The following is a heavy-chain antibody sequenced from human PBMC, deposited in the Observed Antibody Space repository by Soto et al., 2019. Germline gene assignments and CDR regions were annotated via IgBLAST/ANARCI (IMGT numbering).Heavy chain of an antibody. V-gene: IGHV1-18*01. D-gene: IGHD3-22*01. Sequence: QVQLVQSGAEVKKPGASVKVSCKASGYTFTSYGISWVRQAPGQGLEWMGWISAYNGNTNYAQKLQGRVTMTTDTSPSTAYMALRSLRSDDTAVYYCARLSYDSSGYPYYYGMDVWGQGTTVTVSS. CDR1: GYTFTSYG. CDR3: ARLSYDSSGYPYYYGMDV. CDR2: ISAYNGNT. J-gene: IGHJ6*02.